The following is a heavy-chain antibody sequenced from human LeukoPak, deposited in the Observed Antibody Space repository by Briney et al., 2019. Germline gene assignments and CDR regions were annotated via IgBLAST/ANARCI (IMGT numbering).Heavy chain of an antibody. V-gene: IGHV4-39*07. Sequence: SETLSLTCTVSGGSTSSSSYYWGWIRQPPGKGLEWIGSIYYSGSTYYNPSLKSRVTISVDTSKNQFSLKLSSVTAADTAVYYCARDRTVVPAAISVWFDPWGQGTLVTVSS. J-gene: IGHJ5*02. CDR3: ARDRTVVPAAISVWFDP. CDR1: GGSTSSSSYY. D-gene: IGHD2-2*02. CDR2: IYYSGST.